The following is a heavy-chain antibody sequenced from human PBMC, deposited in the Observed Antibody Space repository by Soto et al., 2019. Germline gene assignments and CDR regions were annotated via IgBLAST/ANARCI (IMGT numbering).Heavy chain of an antibody. CDR1: AVTFNNYW. CDR3: ARGASYRWDS. V-gene: IGHV5-51*03. D-gene: IGHD3-16*01. J-gene: IGHJ4*02. Sequence: EVQLVQSGAEVKKPGESLQISCQGSAVTFNNYWIGWVRQMPGKGLEWMGIMNPTGSDTRYSPPFQGQVTISVDKSINTAYLQWTSLKASDTGMYYCARGASYRWDSWGQGTLVTVSS. CDR2: MNPTGSDT.